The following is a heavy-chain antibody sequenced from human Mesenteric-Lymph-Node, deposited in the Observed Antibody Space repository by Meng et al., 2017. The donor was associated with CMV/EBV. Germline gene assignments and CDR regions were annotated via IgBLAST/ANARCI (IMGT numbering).Heavy chain of an antibody. CDR1: GYTFARYG. CDR2: ISVSNGNT. CDR3: ARGRGYNYGWGDY. Sequence: ASVKVSCKASGYTFARYGISWVRQAPGQGLEWMGWISVSNGNTNYAQNFQGRVTMDTDTSASTAFMELRSLRSYDTDVYYWARGRGYNYGWGDYWGQGTLVTVSS. V-gene: IGHV1-18*01. D-gene: IGHD5-18*01. J-gene: IGHJ4*02.